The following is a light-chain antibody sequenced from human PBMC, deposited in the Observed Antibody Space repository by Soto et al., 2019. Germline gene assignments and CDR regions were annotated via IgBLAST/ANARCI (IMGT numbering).Light chain of an antibody. CDR1: QSISSW. CDR3: QQYNSYQYT. V-gene: IGKV1-5*01. CDR2: DAS. Sequence: DIQMTQSPSTLSASVGDRVTITCRASQSISSWLAWYQQKPGKAPKVLIYDASSLESGVPSRFSGSGSGTEFTLTLSSLQPDDFATYYCQQYNSYQYTFGQGTKLEIK. J-gene: IGKJ2*01.